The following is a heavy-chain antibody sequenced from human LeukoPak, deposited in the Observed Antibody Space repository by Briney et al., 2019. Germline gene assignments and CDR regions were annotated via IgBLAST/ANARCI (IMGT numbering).Heavy chain of an antibody. CDR2: ISLNSGGT. CDR1: GYTFTGYY. J-gene: IGHJ4*02. Sequence: ASVKVSCKASGYTFTGYYMHWARQAPGQGLEWMAWISLNSGGTNYAQKFQGRVTMTRDTSISTAYMELSRLRSDDTAVYYCARADSGYDSIDYWGQGTLVTVSS. V-gene: IGHV1-2*02. D-gene: IGHD5-12*01. CDR3: ARADSGYDSIDY.